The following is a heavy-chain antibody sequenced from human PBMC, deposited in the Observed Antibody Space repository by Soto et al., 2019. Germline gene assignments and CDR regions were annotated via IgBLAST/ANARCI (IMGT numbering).Heavy chain of an antibody. J-gene: IGHJ4*02. CDR2: ISAMNGNT. Sequence: QVQLLQSGAEVKKPGASVQVPCKASGYPFTSYGIRWVRPAPGQGLEWMGWISAMNGNTKTAQKFQGRFTMSTDTSTSTAYLELRSLRSDDTAVYYCAREPNYFDYWGQGTLVSVSS. CDR3: AREPNYFDY. CDR1: GYPFTSYG. V-gene: IGHV1-18*01.